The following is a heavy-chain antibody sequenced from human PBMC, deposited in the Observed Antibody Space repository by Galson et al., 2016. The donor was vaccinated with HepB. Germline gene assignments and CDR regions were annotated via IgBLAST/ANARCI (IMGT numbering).Heavy chain of an antibody. V-gene: IGHV1-3*04. D-gene: IGHD5-12*01. CDR2: INTGKGNT. CDR1: GYTFTNHA. CDR3: ARLASSGTYFGY. J-gene: IGHJ4*02. Sequence: SVKVSCKASGYTFTNHAMHWVRQAPGQSLEWMGWINTGKGNTKYPQKFQDRVTITRDTSASTGYMELSNLRSEDTAVYSCARLASSGTYFGYWGQGVLVTVSS.